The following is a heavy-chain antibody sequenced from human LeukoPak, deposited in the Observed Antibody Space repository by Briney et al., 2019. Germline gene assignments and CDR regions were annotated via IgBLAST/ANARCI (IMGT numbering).Heavy chain of an antibody. CDR2: ISYSGST. Sequence: PSETLSLTCTVSGGSIISYYWSWIRQPPGKGLEWIGYISYSGSTNFNPSLKSRVTISVDTSKNQFSLKLSSVTAADTAVYYCAREGTAGTNLNWFDPWGQGTLVTVSS. V-gene: IGHV4-59*01. CDR3: AREGTAGTNLNWFDP. D-gene: IGHD1-1*01. CDR1: GGSIISYY. J-gene: IGHJ5*02.